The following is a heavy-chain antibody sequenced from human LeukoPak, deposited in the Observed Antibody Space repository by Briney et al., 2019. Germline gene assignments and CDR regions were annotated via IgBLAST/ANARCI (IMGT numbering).Heavy chain of an antibody. CDR1: GFTFSSYS. CDR2: ISSSSSYI. Sequence: GGALRLFCAASGFTFSSYSMNWVRQAPGKGLEWGSSISSSSSYIYYADSVKGRFTISRDNAKNSLYLQMNSLRAEDTAVYYCARDEFQMATISAAYWGQGTLVTVSS. D-gene: IGHD5-12*01. J-gene: IGHJ4*02. V-gene: IGHV3-21*01. CDR3: ARDEFQMATISAAY.